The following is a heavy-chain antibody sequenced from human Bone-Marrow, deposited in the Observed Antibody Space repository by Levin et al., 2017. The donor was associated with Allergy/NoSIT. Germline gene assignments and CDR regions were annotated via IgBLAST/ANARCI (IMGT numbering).Heavy chain of an antibody. CDR1: GGSINNYY. CDR2: IYYNGNT. CDR3: ARGPDYGPARCYHMDV. J-gene: IGHJ6*03. Sequence: SQTLSLTCTVSGGSINNYYWNWIRRPPGKGLEWIGYIYYNGNTNYNPSLKSRVTISLDTSKNQVSLELSSVTAADTAVYYCARGPDYGPARCYHMDVWGKGTTVTVSS. D-gene: IGHD3-10*01. V-gene: IGHV4-59*01.